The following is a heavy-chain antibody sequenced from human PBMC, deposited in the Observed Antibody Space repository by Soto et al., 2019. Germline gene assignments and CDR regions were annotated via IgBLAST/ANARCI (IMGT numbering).Heavy chain of an antibody. CDR3: VRGPPRDGYTDDAFDV. Sequence: QLQLRESGSGLVKPSQTLYLTCFVSGGSISSGGYSWNWIRQPPGKGLEWLGYIYHSGNTWRNPSLKSRVTISVDRSRNHFALNLNSVTAADTAVYYCVRGPPRDGYTDDAFDVWGRGTMVTVSS. CDR2: IYHSGNT. J-gene: IGHJ3*01. V-gene: IGHV4-30-2*01. D-gene: IGHD5-12*01. CDR1: GGSISSGGYS.